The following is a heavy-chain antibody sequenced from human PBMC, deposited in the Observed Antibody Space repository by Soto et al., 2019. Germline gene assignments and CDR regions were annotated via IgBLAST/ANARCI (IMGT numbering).Heavy chain of an antibody. CDR1: GGSIRNYY. J-gene: IGHJ4*02. CDR3: ARDHPHSYGVYYFDY. CDR2: VYSSGST. V-gene: IGHV4-59*01. D-gene: IGHD5-18*01. Sequence: SETLSLTCSVSGGSIRNYYWSWIRQPPGKGLEWIGYVYSSGSTHYNPSLQSRVTISADTSKNQVSLKVNSVTAADTAVYYCARDHPHSYGVYYFDYWGQGTPVTVSS.